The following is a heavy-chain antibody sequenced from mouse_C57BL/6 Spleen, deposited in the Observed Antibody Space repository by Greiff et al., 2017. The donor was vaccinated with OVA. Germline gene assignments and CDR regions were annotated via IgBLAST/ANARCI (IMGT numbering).Heavy chain of an antibody. Sequence: VQLQQSGPELVKPGASVKISCKASGYAFSSSWMNWVKQRPGKGLEWIGRIYPGDGDTNYNGKFKGKATLTADKSSSTAYMQLSSLTSEDSAVYVGAGVDDGYYSFDYWGQGTTLTVAS. CDR1: GYAFSSSW. CDR2: IYPGDGDT. CDR3: AGVDDGYYSFDY. V-gene: IGHV1-82*01. D-gene: IGHD2-3*01. J-gene: IGHJ2*01.